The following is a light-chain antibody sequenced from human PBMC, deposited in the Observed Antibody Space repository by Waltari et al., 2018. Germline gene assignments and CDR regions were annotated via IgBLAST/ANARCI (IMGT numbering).Light chain of an antibody. CDR2: SAS. CDR3: QQCNDWPPYT. V-gene: IGKV3-15*01. Sequence: EIVVTQSPATLSVSPGERATPSCRASQRIGDNLAWYQQNPGQPPRLLIYSASRRLPGVPDRFSGSGSGTDFTLTISSLQSEDFAVYYCQQCNDWPPYTFGRGTKLEI. CDR1: QRIGDN. J-gene: IGKJ2*01.